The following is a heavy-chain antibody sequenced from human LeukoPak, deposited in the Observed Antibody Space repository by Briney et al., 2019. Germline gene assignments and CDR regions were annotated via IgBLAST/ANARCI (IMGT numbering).Heavy chain of an antibody. CDR1: GGSFSGYY. J-gene: IGHJ4*02. CDR3: AREELGYCSGGSCYGVDY. CDR2: INHSGST. Sequence: PSETLSLTCAVYGGSFSGYYWSWIRQPPGKGLKWIGEINHSGSTNYNPSLKSRVTISVDTSKNQFSLKLSSVTAADTAVYYCAREELGYCSGGSCYGVDYWGQGTLVTVSS. D-gene: IGHD2-15*01. V-gene: IGHV4-34*01.